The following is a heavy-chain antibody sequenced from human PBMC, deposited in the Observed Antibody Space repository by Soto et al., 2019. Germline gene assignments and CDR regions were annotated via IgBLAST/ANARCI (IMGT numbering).Heavy chain of an antibody. CDR2: ISGSGGRT. J-gene: IGHJ6*02. V-gene: IGHV3-23*01. CDR1: GFTFSIYA. CDR3: EKQLWFGEDYYYYGMDV. D-gene: IGHD3-10*01. Sequence: GGPLRLSFAASGFTFSIYAMSWVLQAPGKGLEWVSPISGSGGRTYYADHVKGRLTLYRDNSKNTLYMQMNRLRAEDTAVYYCEKQLWFGEDYYYYGMDVWGQGTTVTVSS.